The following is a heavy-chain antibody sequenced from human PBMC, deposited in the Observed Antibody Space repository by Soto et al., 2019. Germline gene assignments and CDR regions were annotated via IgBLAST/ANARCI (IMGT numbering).Heavy chain of an antibody. V-gene: IGHV1-2*02. D-gene: IGHD3-9*01. J-gene: IGHJ4*01. Sequence: SVNVSCKSSGYTFTGYYIHWVRQAPGQGLESMGWINPNSGGTNYAQKFQDRVTMTSDTSISTAYMDLSRLRSDDTAVYYCARDDIEDIMSGFYDYWCNGARVTVCS. CDR1: GYTFTGYY. CDR2: INPNSGGT. CDR3: ARDDIEDIMSGFYDY.